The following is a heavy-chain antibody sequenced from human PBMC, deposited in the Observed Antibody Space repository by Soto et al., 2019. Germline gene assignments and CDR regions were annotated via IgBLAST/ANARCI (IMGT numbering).Heavy chain of an antibody. D-gene: IGHD3-10*01. V-gene: IGHV1-18*01. Sequence: GASVKVSCKASGGTFSSYAISWVRQAPGQGLEWMGWISAYNGNTNYAQKLQGRVTMTTDTSTSTAYMELRSLRSDDTAVYYGARDGEKGTFGDWGQGTLVTVSS. CDR1: GGTFSSYA. CDR3: ARDGEKGTFGD. J-gene: IGHJ4*02. CDR2: ISAYNGNT.